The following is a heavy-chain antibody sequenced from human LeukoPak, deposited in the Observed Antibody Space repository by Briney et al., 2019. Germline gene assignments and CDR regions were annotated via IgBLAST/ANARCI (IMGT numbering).Heavy chain of an antibody. J-gene: IGHJ4*02. CDR1: GGSFSGYY. CDR3: ARGRIMTTFGGVIVKGPLYFDY. D-gene: IGHD3-16*02. CDR2: INHSGST. V-gene: IGHV4-34*01. Sequence: NPSETLSLTCAVYGGSFSGYYWSWIRQPPGKGLEWIGEINHSGSTNYNPSLKSRVTISVDTSKNQFSLKLSSVPAADTAVYYCARGRIMTTFGGVIVKGPLYFDYWGQGTLVTVSS.